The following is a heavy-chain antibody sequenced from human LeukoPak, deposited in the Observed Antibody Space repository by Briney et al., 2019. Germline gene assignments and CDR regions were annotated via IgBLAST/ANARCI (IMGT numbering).Heavy chain of an antibody. CDR3: ARKRWGKAGHYGSGSYSYYYYGMDV. Sequence: ASVKVSCKASGYTFTSYGISWVRQAPGQGLEWMGWISAYNGNTNYAQKLQGRVTMTTDTSTSTAYMELRSLRSDDTAVYYCARKRWGKAGHYGSGSYSYYYYGMDVWGQGTTVTVSS. V-gene: IGHV1-18*01. CDR2: ISAYNGNT. D-gene: IGHD3-10*01. J-gene: IGHJ6*02. CDR1: GYTFTSYG.